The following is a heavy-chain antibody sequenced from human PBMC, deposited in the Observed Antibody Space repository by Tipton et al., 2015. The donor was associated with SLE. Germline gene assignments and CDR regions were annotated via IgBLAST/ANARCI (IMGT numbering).Heavy chain of an antibody. CDR1: GGSISSGGYS. CDR2: IYHSGST. CDR3: ARHGWTERWFDP. Sequence: TLSLTCTVSGGSISSGGYSWSWIRQPPGKGLEWIGYIYHSGSTYYNPSLKSRVTISVDRSKNQFSLRVSSVTAADTAFYYCARHGWTERWFDPWGLGTLVTVSS. J-gene: IGHJ5*02. V-gene: IGHV4-30-2*01. D-gene: IGHD1-14*01.